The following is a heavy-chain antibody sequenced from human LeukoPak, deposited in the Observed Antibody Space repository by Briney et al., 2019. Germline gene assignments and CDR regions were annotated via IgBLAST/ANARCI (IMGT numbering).Heavy chain of an antibody. V-gene: IGHV4-31*03. CDR1: GGSISSGGYY. CDR3: ARVGTAVAGRGFDY. CDR2: IYYSGST. D-gene: IGHD6-19*01. Sequence: SETLSLTCTVSGGSISSGGYYWSWIRQHPGKGLEWIGYIYYSGSTYYNPSLKSRVTISVDTSKNQFSLKLSSVTAADTAVYYCARVGTAVAGRGFDYWGQGTLVTVSS. J-gene: IGHJ4*02.